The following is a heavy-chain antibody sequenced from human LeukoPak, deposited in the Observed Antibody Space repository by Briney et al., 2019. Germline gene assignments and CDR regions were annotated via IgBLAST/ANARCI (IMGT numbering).Heavy chain of an antibody. CDR3: ARETSEYYYYYMDV. J-gene: IGHJ6*03. CDR2: ISSSGSTI. CDR1: GFTFSSYE. V-gene: IGHV3-48*03. Sequence: PGGSLRLSCAASGFTFSSYEMNWVRQAPGKGLEWVSYISSSGSTIYYADSVKGRFTISRDNAKNSLYLQMNSLRAEDTAVYYCARETSEYYYYYMDVWGKGTTVTISS.